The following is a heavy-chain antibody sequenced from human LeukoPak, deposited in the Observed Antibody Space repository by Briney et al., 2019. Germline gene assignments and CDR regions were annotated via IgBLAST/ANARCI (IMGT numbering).Heavy chain of an antibody. CDR3: ARELWDLGSDDAFDI. V-gene: IGHV3-33*01. J-gene: IGHJ3*02. D-gene: IGHD3-16*01. CDR1: GFTFSSYG. CDR2: IWYDGSNK. Sequence: PGGSLRLSCAASGFTFSSYGMHWVRQAPGKGLEWVAVIWYDGSNKYYADSVKGRFTISRDNSKNTLYLQMNSLRAEDTAVYYCARELWDLGSDDAFDIWGQGTMVTVSS.